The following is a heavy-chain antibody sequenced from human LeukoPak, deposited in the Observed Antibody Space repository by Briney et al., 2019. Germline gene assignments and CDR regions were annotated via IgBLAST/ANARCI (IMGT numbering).Heavy chain of an antibody. V-gene: IGHV1-18*04. CDR2: INGHDGNT. CDR3: ARRVSSGSVIAIAFEI. D-gene: IGHD3-22*01. CDR1: GYSFSSYT. J-gene: IGHJ3*02. Sequence: ASVKVSCKASGYSFSSYTITWVRQAPGQGLEWMGWINGHDGNTRYSQRFQDRFTMATDTSTSTAYMELRSLRSDDTALYYCARRVSSGSVIAIAFEIWGQGTVVTVSS.